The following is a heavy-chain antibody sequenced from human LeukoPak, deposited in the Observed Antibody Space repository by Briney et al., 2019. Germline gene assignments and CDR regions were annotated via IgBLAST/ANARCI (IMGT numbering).Heavy chain of an antibody. V-gene: IGHV3-30*04. D-gene: IGHD4-17*01. Sequence: GGSLRLSCAASGFTFSSYAMHWVRQAPGKGLEWVAVISYDGSNKYYADSVKGRFTISRDNSKNTLYLQMNSLRAEDTAVYYCARVPTTRENYFDYWGQGTLVTVSS. CDR3: ARVPTTRENYFDY. J-gene: IGHJ4*02. CDR1: GFTFSSYA. CDR2: ISYDGSNK.